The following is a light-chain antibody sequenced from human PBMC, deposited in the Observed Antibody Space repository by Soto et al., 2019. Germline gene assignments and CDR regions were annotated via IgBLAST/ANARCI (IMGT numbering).Light chain of an antibody. Sequence: QSVLTQPASVSGSPGQSITISCTGTSSDVGRYDYVSWYQQYPGKVPKLMIYEVSNRPSGVSNRFSGSKSGNTASLTISGLQAEDEADYFCSSYTTTATVLFGGGTKVTVL. CDR2: EVS. CDR1: SSDVGRYDY. J-gene: IGLJ2*01. V-gene: IGLV2-14*01. CDR3: SSYTTTATVL.